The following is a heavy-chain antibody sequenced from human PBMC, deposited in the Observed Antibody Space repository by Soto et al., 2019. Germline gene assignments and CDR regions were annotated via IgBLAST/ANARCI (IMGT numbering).Heavy chain of an antibody. CDR2: ISYDGSNK. V-gene: IGHV3-30*18. Sequence: QVQLVESGGGVVQPGRSLRLSCAAPGFTFSSYGMHWVRQAPGKGLEWVAVISYDGSNKYYADSVKDRFTISRDNSKNTLYLQMNSLRAEDTAVYYCAKDRSSSFDYWGQGTLVTVSS. CDR3: AKDRSSSFDY. J-gene: IGHJ4*02. D-gene: IGHD6-6*01. CDR1: GFTFSSYG.